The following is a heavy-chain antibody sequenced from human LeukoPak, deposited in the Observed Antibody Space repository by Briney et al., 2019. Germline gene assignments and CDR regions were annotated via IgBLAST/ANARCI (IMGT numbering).Heavy chain of an antibody. Sequence: PSETLSLTCTVSGGSISSSSYYWGWIRQPPGKGLEWIGTIYYSGSAYYNPSLKSRVTISVDTSKNQFSLKLRSVTAADTAVYYCATGYTSNCPYNWGQGTLVTVSS. CDR3: ATGYTSNCPYN. J-gene: IGHJ4*02. V-gene: IGHV4-39*01. CDR1: GGSISSSSYY. CDR2: IYYSGSA. D-gene: IGHD6-13*01.